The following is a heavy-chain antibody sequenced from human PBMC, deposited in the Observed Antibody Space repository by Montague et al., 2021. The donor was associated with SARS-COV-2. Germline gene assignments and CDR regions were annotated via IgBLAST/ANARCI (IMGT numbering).Heavy chain of an antibody. Sequence: SETLSLTCAVYGGSFSDYHWSWIRQPPGGGLEWIGRINHGGSTKYNPSLKSRVTISIDTSKNQFSLKLSSVTAADTAVYYCARGTPGYWGQGTLVTVCS. V-gene: IGHV4-34*01. J-gene: IGHJ4*02. D-gene: IGHD2-2*03. CDR2: INHGGST. CDR1: GGSFSDYH. CDR3: ARGTPGY.